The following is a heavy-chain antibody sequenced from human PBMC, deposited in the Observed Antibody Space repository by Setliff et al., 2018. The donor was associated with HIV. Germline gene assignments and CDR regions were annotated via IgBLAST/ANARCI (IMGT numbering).Heavy chain of an antibody. J-gene: IGHJ5*02. Sequence: PSETLSLTCTVSGGSISSGSYYWSWIRQPPGKGLQWIGHNFSSGSTYDNPSLKSRVAISEDTSKNQFSLHLNSVTAADTAVYYCARRRSGPLGWLLSNWFDAWGQGTLVTVSS. V-gene: IGHV4-39*01. D-gene: IGHD3-3*01. CDR3: ARRRSGPLGWLLSNWFDA. CDR1: GGSISSGSYY. CDR2: NFSSGST.